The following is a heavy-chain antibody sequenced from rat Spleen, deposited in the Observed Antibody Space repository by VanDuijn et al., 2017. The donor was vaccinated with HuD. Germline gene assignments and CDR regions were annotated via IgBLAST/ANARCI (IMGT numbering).Heavy chain of an antibody. V-gene: IGHV2-1*01. CDR2: IWSGGST. J-gene: IGHJ4*01. CDR3: TRVVSYVMDA. Sequence: QVQLKESGPGLVQPSQTLSLTCTVSGFSLTSNSVSWVRQPPGKGLEWMGAIWSGGSTDYNSALKSRLSISRDTSKSQVFLKMNSLQTEDTAIYFCTRVVSYVMDAWGQGASVTVPS. CDR1: GFSLTSNS.